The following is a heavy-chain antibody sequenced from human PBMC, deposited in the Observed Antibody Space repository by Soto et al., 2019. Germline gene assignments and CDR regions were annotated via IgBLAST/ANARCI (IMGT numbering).Heavy chain of an antibody. D-gene: IGHD2-2*01. CDR1: GGTFSSYA. V-gene: IGHV1-69*01. J-gene: IGHJ3*02. CDR3: ARDGGVVPAARARGAFDI. Sequence: VKVSCKASGGTFSSYAISWVRQAPGQGLEWMGGIIPIFGTANYAQKFQGRVTITADESTSTAYMELSSLRSEDTAVYYCARDGGVVPAARARGAFDIWGQGTMVTVSS. CDR2: IIPIFGTA.